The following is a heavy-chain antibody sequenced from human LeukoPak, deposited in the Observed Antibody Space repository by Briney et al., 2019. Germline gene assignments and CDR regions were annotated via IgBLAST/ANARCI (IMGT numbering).Heavy chain of an antibody. J-gene: IGHJ5*02. CDR3: ARERLSDYYDSSGFYP. CDR2: ITISGRTA. D-gene: IGHD3-22*01. V-gene: IGHV3-23*01. CDR1: GFTFSNYA. Sequence: PGGSLRLSCLVSGFTFSNYAMSWVRQAPGKGLEWVSGITISGRTAYYADSVKGRFTISRDNFKNTLYLQMNSLRDEDTAVYYCARERLSDYYDSSGFYPWGQGTLVTVSS.